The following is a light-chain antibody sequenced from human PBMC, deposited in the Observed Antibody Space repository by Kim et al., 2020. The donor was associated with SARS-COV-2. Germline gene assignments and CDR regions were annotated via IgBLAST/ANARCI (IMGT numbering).Light chain of an antibody. J-gene: IGKJ4*01. CDR3: QQFNTYPLT. Sequence: AIQLTQSPSSLSASVGDRVTIACRNSQDISSSLAWYQQIPGEAPKLLIYDASTLQTGVPSRFSGSGFGTDFTLTISSLQPEDLATYYCQQFNTYPLTFGGGTKVDIK. CDR1: QDISSS. CDR2: DAS. V-gene: IGKV1-13*02.